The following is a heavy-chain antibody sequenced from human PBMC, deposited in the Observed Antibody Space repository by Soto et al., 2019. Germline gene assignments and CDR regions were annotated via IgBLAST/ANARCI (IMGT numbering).Heavy chain of an antibody. CDR1: GDSISSNGYY. J-gene: IGHJ6*02. CDR3: ATNHRVPNQYSGMDF. D-gene: IGHD1-1*01. V-gene: IGHV4-31*03. CDR2: IYYSGST. Sequence: SETLSLTCTVSGDSISSNGYYWSWIRQHPGKGLEWIGYIYYSGSTYYNPSLKSRVTISLDTSKKQFSLKLSSVTAADTAVYYCATNHRVPNQYSGMDFWGQGTRVTVS.